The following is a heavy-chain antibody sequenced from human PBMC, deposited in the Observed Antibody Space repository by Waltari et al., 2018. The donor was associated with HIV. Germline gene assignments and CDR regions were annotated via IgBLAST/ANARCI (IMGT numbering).Heavy chain of an antibody. Sequence: QVQLVQSGAEVKKPGASVKVSCKASGYTFTSYYMHWVRQATGEGVEGMGKSSPRGGSTSYAHKFQGRVTLTRDTSTGTVYMELSSLRSEDTAVYYCARVAASGVHYWGQGTLVTVSS. CDR3: ARVAASGVHY. CDR1: GYTFTSYY. V-gene: IGHV1-46*01. CDR2: SSPRGGST. J-gene: IGHJ4*02. D-gene: IGHD6-6*01.